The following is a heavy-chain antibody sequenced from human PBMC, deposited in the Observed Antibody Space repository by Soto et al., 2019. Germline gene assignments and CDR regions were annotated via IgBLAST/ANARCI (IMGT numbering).Heavy chain of an antibody. CDR3: LRERYIAVDV. J-gene: IGHJ6*02. Sequence: QVQLVQSGAEVKRPGASVKVSCKASGYMFNTYFLHWVRQAPGQGLEWMGRINPDTGVTNYAQSFQGRVTMTRDTSITTAYMELSRLSSDDTAVYYCLRERYIAVDVWGHGTTVTVSS. D-gene: IGHD1-20*01. CDR2: INPDTGVT. CDR1: GYMFNTYF. V-gene: IGHV1-2*02.